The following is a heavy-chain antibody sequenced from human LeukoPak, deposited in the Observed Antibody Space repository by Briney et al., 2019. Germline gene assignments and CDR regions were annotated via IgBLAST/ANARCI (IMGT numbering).Heavy chain of an antibody. CDR2: IESDGGRT. J-gene: IGHJ4*02. CDR3: ARVGHCSNTACFIDY. CDR1: GFTFSHYW. D-gene: IGHD2-2*01. Sequence: GGSLRLSCAASGFTFSHYWMHWVRQAPGKGLVWVSRIESDGGRTDYADSLKGRFTISRDNAKNTLYLEMNSLRAEDTAVYYCARVGHCSNTACFIDYWGQGTLVTVSS. V-gene: IGHV3-74*01.